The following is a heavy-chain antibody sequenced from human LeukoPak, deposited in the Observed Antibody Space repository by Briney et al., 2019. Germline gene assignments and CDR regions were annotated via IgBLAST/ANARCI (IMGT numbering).Heavy chain of an antibody. CDR3: AKDLGPGSMATSPGFDY. J-gene: IGHJ4*02. D-gene: IGHD5-24*01. Sequence: GGSLRLSCAASGFTFSSYGMHWVRQAPGKGLEWVAVISYDGSNKYYADSVKGRFTISRDNAKNSLYLQMNSLRAEDTALYYCAKDLGPGSMATSPGFDYWGQGTLVTVSS. CDR2: ISYDGSNK. V-gene: IGHV3-30*18. CDR1: GFTFSSYG.